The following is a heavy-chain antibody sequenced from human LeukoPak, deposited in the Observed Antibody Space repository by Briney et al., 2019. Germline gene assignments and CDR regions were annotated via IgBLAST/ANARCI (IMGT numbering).Heavy chain of an antibody. V-gene: IGHV3-53*01. CDR2: LYSGGNT. Sequence: GGSLRLSCAASGLTVSSNYKSWVRQAPGKGLEWISVLYSGGNTYYAESVSGRFTISRDNSENTLYLHMNSLRPEDTAMYYCARDKSCTSTSCYGWYYDSWGQGTLVTVSS. CDR1: GLTVSSNY. CDR3: ARDKSCTSTSCYGWYYDS. J-gene: IGHJ4*02. D-gene: IGHD2-2*01.